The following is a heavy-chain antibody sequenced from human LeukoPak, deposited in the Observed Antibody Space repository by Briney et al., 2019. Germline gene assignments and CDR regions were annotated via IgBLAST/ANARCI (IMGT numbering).Heavy chain of an antibody. J-gene: IGHJ4*02. CDR3: ASRYYYDSSGLDY. V-gene: IGHV3-48*02. Sequence: PGGSLRLSCAASGFTFSSYSMNWVRQAPGKGLEWVSYISSSSSTIYYADSVKGRFTISRDNAENSLFLQMTSPRDEDTAIYYCASRYYYDSSGLDYWGQGTLVTVSS. CDR2: ISSSSSTI. CDR1: GFTFSSYS. D-gene: IGHD3-22*01.